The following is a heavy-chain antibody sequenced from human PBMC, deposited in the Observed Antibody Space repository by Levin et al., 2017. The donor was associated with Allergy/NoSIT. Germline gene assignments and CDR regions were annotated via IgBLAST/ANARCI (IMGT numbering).Heavy chain of an antibody. Sequence: SETLSLTCTVSGGSISSYYWSWIRQPPGKGLEWIGYIYYSGSTNYNPSLKSRVTISVDTSKNQFSLKLSSVTAADTAVYYCARDKGTYYDFWSGYFRTSNYPGGYYGMDVWGQGTTVTVSS. CDR3: ARDKGTYYDFWSGYFRTSNYPGGYYGMDV. D-gene: IGHD3-3*01. V-gene: IGHV4-59*01. J-gene: IGHJ6*02. CDR1: GGSISSYY. CDR2: IYYSGST.